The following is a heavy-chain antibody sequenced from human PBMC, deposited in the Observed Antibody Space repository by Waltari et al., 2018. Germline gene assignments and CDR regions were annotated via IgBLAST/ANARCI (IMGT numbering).Heavy chain of an antibody. J-gene: IGHJ6*03. CDR1: GYTFTSYD. V-gene: IGHV1-3*03. Sequence: QVQMVQSGAEVKKPGASVKASCKASGYTFTSYDMHWVRRAPGQRLEWMGWINAGNGNTKYSQEFQGRVTITRDTSASTAYMELSSLRSEDMAVYYCAREGLRSYYYMDVWGKGTTVTVSS. D-gene: IGHD5-12*01. CDR3: AREGLRSYYYMDV. CDR2: INAGNGNT.